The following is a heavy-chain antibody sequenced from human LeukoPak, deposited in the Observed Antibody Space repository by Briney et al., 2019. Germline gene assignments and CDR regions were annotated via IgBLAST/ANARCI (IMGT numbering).Heavy chain of an antibody. CDR2: INPSDGGA. Sequence: ASVKVSCKASGYTFTGHYIHWVRQAPGQGLEWMGIINPSDGGATYAQKFQGRVTMTRDTPTSTLYMEVSSLRSEDTAVYYRARKAPHDSSGWYFDLWGRGTLVTVSS. D-gene: IGHD3-22*01. V-gene: IGHV1-46*01. CDR3: ARKAPHDSSGWYFDL. J-gene: IGHJ2*01. CDR1: GYTFTGHY.